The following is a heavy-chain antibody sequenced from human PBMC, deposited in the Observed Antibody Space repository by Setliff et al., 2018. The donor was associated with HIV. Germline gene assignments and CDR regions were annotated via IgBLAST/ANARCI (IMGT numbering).Heavy chain of an antibody. D-gene: IGHD3-16*01. CDR3: VKTTGSVLGTYYFDL. J-gene: IGHJ4*02. V-gene: IGHV3-21*04. CDR1: GFNFRTYS. CDR2: ISSSTAAI. Sequence: PGGSLRLSCAASGFNFRTYSMNWVRQAPGKGLEWVASISSSTAAIDYADSVEGRFTISRDNTENSLYLQMHSLRPDDTAFYYCVKTTGSVLGTYYFDLWGQGTLVTVSS.